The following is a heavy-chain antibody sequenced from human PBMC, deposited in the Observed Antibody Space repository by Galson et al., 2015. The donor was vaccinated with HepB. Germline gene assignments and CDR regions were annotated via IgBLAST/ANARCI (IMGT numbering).Heavy chain of an antibody. J-gene: IGHJ1*01. CDR3: ARINNDGSGYLSEYFQH. D-gene: IGHD3-22*01. Sequence: TLSLTCTVSDDSFSSGGHYWSWIRQLPGTGLEWIGYIYYSGSAYPNASLKSRVTMSVDTAKNQFSLKLSSVTAADTAVYYCARINNDGSGYLSEYFQHWGQGALVTVSS. V-gene: IGHV4-31*03. CDR2: IYYSGSA. CDR1: DDSFSSGGHY.